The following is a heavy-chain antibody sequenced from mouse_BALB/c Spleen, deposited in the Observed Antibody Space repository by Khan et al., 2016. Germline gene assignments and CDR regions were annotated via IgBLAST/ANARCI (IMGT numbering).Heavy chain of an antibody. V-gene: IGHV3-6*02. CDR2: ISYDGSN. D-gene: IGHD4-1*01. J-gene: IGHJ2*01. CDR3: ASNWDELYYFDY. Sequence: EVQLQESGPGLVKPSQSLSFTCSVTGYSITSGYYWNWIRQFPGNKLEWMGYISYDGSNNYNPSLKNRISITRDTSKNQFFLKLNSVTTEDTATYYWASNWDELYYFDYWGQGTTLPVSS. CDR1: GYSITSGYY.